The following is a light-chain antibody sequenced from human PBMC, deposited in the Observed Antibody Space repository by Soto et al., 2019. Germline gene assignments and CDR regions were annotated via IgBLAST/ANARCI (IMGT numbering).Light chain of an antibody. CDR2: DAS. J-gene: IGKJ2*01. CDR1: QDISNY. Sequence: DIQMTQSPSSLSASVGDRVTITCQASQDISNYLNWYQQKPGKAPKLLIYDASYLETGVPSRFSGSGSGTDFTFTISSLQPEDIATYYCQQYDNLSYTFGQGTKLEIK. CDR3: QQYDNLSYT. V-gene: IGKV1-33*01.